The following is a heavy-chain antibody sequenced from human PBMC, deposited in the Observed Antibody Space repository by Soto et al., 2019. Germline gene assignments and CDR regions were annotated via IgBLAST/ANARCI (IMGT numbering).Heavy chain of an antibody. V-gene: IGHV3-11*01. CDR3: VRRGSSGWYESYFDY. D-gene: IGHD6-19*01. J-gene: IGHJ4*02. CDR2: ISSSGRSI. CDR1: GFTLSDYY. Sequence: QVQLVESGGGLVKPGGSLRLSCAASGFTLSDYYMIWIRQAPGKGLEWVSYISSSGRSIYYADSMKGRFTISRDNAKNSLYLQMNSLRAEDTAVYHCVRRGSSGWYESYFDYWGQGTLVTVSS.